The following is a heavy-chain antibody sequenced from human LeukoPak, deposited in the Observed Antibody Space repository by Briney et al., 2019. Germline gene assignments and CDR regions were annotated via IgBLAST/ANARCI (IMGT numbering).Heavy chain of an antibody. D-gene: IGHD2-2*03. CDR1: GYTFTSYA. V-gene: IGHV1-3*01. CDR2: INAGNGNT. Sequence: ASVKVFCKASGYTFTSYAMHWVRQAPGQRLEWMGWINAGNGNTKYSQKFQGRVTITRDTSASTAYMELSSLRSEDAAVYYCARDLLVGYCSSTSCYHSWFDPWGQGTLVTVSS. J-gene: IGHJ5*02. CDR3: ARDLLVGYCSSTSCYHSWFDP.